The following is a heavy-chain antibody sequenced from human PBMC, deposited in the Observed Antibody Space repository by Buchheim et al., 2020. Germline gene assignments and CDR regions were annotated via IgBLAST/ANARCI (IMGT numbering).Heavy chain of an antibody. CDR2: INAGNGNT. CDR1: GYTFTSYA. D-gene: IGHD1-14*01. Sequence: QVQLVQSGAEVKKPGASVKVSCKASGYTFTSYAMHWVRQAPGQRLEWMGWINAGNGNTKYSQKFQGRVTITRDTSASTAYMELSSLRSEDTAVYYCARYAPERSSRKRIGMIGYYFDYWGQGTL. J-gene: IGHJ4*02. CDR3: ARYAPERSSRKRIGMIGYYFDY. V-gene: IGHV1-3*01.